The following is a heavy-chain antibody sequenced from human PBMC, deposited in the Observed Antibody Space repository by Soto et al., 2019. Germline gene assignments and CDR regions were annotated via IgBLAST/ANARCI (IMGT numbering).Heavy chain of an antibody. Sequence: QVRLQESGPGLVEPSETLSLTCTVAGGSTSSDDWSWIRQPPGKGLEWMGFISYRGSTYYNPSLKSRVTITLDTSNKQFSLKLSSVPAADTAMYYCARAHYYGSWSQPSFDYWCQGTLVTVSS. D-gene: IGHD3-10*01. CDR1: GGSTSSDD. V-gene: IGHV4-59*01. CDR3: ARAHYYGSWSQPSFDY. CDR2: ISYRGST. J-gene: IGHJ4*02.